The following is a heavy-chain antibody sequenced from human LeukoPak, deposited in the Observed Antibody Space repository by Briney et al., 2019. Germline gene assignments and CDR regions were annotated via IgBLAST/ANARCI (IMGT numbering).Heavy chain of an antibody. CDR1: GGSFSGYY. V-gene: IGHV4-34*01. Sequence: SETLSLTCAVYGGSFSGYYWSWIRQPPGKGLEWIGGINHSGSTNYNPSLKSRVTISVDTSKNQFSLKLSSVTAADTAVYYCARDLSVSGYDEHLDYWGQGTLVTVSS. CDR3: ARDLSVSGYDEHLDY. D-gene: IGHD5-12*01. CDR2: INHSGST. J-gene: IGHJ4*02.